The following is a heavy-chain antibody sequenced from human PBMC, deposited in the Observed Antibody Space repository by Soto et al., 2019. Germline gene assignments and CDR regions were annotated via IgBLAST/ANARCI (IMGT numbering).Heavy chain of an antibody. J-gene: IGHJ4*02. CDR3: ARDGYKAALDH. V-gene: IGHV3-48*02. CDR2: ISSSSTI. Sequence: EVQLVESGGGLVQPGGSLRLSCAASGFTFSRYSMNWVRQAPGKGLEWVSYISSSSTIYYADPVKGRFTISRDNAKNSLYLQMNSLRDEDTAVYYCARDGYKAALDHWGQGTLVTVSS. CDR1: GFTFSRYS. D-gene: IGHD5-18*01.